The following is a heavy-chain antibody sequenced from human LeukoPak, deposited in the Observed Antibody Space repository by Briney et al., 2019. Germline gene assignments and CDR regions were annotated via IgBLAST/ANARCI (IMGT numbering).Heavy chain of an antibody. Sequence: GGSLRLSRAVSGFTFSGSAMHWVRQASGKGLEWVGRIRSNANSYATAYAASVKGRFTISRDDSKNTAYLQMNSLKIEDTAVYYCISRRDCTSTSCYVASDFDYWGQGTLVTVSS. J-gene: IGHJ4*02. CDR2: IRSNANSYAT. CDR1: GFTFSGSA. CDR3: ISRRDCTSTSCYVASDFDY. V-gene: IGHV3-73*01. D-gene: IGHD2-2*01.